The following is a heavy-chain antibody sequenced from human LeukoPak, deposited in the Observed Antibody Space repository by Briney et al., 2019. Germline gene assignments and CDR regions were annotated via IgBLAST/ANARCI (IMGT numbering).Heavy chain of an antibody. J-gene: IGHJ4*02. CDR1: GFTFSSYG. CDR2: ISYDGSNK. CDR3: AKGPFPIAAAATTPFDY. V-gene: IGHV3-30*18. D-gene: IGHD6-13*01. Sequence: GRSLRPSCAASGFTFSSYGMHWVRQAPGKGLEWVAVISYDGSNKYYADSVKGRVTISRDNSKNTLYLQMNSLRAEDTAVYYCAKGPFPIAAAATTPFDYWGQGTLVTVSS.